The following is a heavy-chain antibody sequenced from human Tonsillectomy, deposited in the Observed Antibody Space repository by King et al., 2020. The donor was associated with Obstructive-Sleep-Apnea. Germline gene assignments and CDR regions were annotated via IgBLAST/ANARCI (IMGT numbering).Heavy chain of an antibody. CDR3: ARGKDID. Sequence: VQLVESGGGLVQPGGSLRLSCAASGFTFSNYWVHWVRQAPGKGLMWGPRIGSEWSNTTHAGPVKGRFTIYRDNDKNTLYLQMNSLRAEDTAVYYCARGKDIDWGQGTLVTVSS. D-gene: IGHD2-15*01. J-gene: IGHJ4*02. V-gene: IGHV3-74*01. CDR2: IGSEWSNT. CDR1: GFTFSNYW.